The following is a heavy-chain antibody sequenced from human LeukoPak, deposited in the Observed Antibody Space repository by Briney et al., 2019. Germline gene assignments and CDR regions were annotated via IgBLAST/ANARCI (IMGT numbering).Heavy chain of an antibody. CDR3: ATTEFSSRMGTFDI. Sequence: PSETLSLTCTVSGGSINTYYWSWIRQPPGKGLEWIGYIYYNGNTNYNPSLKSRVTISVGTSKSQFSLQLSSVTAADTAVYYCATTEFSSRMGTFDIWDQGTMVTVSS. CDR1: GGSINTYY. D-gene: IGHD6-6*01. CDR2: IYYNGNT. V-gene: IGHV4-59*08. J-gene: IGHJ3*02.